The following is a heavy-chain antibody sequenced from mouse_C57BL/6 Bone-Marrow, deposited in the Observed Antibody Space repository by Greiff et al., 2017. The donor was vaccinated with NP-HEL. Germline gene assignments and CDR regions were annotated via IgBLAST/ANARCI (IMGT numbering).Heavy chain of an antibody. D-gene: IGHD2-3*01. J-gene: IGHJ4*01. CDR1: GYSITSDY. V-gene: IGHV3-8*01. Sequence: EVMLVESGPGLAKPSQTLSLTCSVTGYSITSDYWSWIRKFPGNKLEYMGYISYSGSTYYNPSLKSRISITRDTSKNQYYLQLNSVTTEDTATYYCARGWLLGMDYWGQGTSVTVSS. CDR2: ISYSGST. CDR3: ARGWLLGMDY.